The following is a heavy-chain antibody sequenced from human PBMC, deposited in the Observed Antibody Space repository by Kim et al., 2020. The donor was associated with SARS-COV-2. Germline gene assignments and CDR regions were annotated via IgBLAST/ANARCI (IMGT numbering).Heavy chain of an antibody. V-gene: IGHV3-7*01. Sequence: GESLKISCAASGFTFNNYWMSWVRQAPGKGLEWVANIKEDGSEKHYLDSVKGRFTISRDNAKNSLFLQMNSLSAEDTAFYYCASGRKQSAYWGQGTLVTVSS. CDR1: GFTFNNYW. CDR2: IKEDGSEK. J-gene: IGHJ4*02. CDR3: ASGRKQSAY. D-gene: IGHD2-15*01.